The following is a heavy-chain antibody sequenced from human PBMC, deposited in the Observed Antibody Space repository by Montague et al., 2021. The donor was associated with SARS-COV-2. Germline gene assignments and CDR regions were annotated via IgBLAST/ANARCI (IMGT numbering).Heavy chain of an antibody. CDR2: INHSGST. V-gene: IGHV4-34*01. CDR3: ARNPWYYYDSSGYYLDY. J-gene: IGHJ4*02. CDR1: GGSFSGYY. D-gene: IGHD3-22*01. Sequence: SETLSLTRAVYGGSFSGYYWSWIRQPPGKGLEWIGEINHSGSTNYNPSLKSRVTISVDTSKNQFSLKLSSVTAADTAVYYCARNPWYYYDSSGYYLDYWGQGTLVTVSS.